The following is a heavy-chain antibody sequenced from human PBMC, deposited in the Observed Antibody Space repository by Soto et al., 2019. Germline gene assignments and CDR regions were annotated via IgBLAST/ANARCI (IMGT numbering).Heavy chain of an antibody. D-gene: IGHD3-10*01. CDR2: INHSGST. CDR3: ARGRHYLPYYYYGMDV. V-gene: IGHV4-34*01. J-gene: IGHJ6*02. Sequence: SETLSLPRAVYGGSFSGYYWSWIHQPPGKGLEWIGEINHSGSTNYNPSLKSRVTISVDTSKNQFSLKLSSVTAADTAVYYCARGRHYLPYYYYGMDVWGQGTTVTVSS. CDR1: GGSFSGYY.